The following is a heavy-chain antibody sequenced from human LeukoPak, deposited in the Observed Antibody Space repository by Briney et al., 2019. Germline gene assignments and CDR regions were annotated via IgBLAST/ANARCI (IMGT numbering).Heavy chain of an antibody. CDR2: MYYSGST. V-gene: IGHV4-39*01. CDR3: ARWTKNYFDY. CDR1: GGSISSDSFY. Sequence: PSETLSLTCSVSGGSISSDSFYWGWLRQPPGKGLEWIGSMYYSGSTYYNPSLKSRVTISVDTSKNQFSLKLSSVTAADTAVYYCARWTKNYFDYWGQGTLVTVSS. D-gene: IGHD3/OR15-3a*01. J-gene: IGHJ4*02.